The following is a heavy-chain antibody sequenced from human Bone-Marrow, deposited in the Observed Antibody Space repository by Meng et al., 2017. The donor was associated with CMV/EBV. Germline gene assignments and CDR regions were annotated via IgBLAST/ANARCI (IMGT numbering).Heavy chain of an antibody. CDR3: ASTTDPRNY. CDR1: GFTFSSFG. D-gene: IGHD1-14*01. V-gene: IGHV3-33*08. J-gene: IGHJ4*02. Sequence: GESLKISCAASGFTFSSFGMHWVRQAPGKGLEWVAVIRYDGSNKYYADSVKGRFTISRDNSKNTLYLQMNSLRAEDTAVYYCASTTDPRNYWGRGTLVTVSS. CDR2: IRYDGSNK.